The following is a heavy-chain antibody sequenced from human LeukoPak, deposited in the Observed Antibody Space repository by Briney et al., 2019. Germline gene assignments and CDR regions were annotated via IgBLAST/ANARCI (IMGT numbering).Heavy chain of an antibody. V-gene: IGHV3-48*02. CDR1: GLTFSTYN. D-gene: IGHD1-26*01. J-gene: IGHJ4*02. CDR2: ITSSSTNI. Sequence: GGSLRLSYAASGLTFSTYNMNWVRQAPGKGLEWVSHITSSSTNIYYADSVKGRFTISRDNAKNALSLQMNSLRDEDTAVYYCATSGNYYLKYWGQGTLVTVSS. CDR3: ATSGNYYLKY.